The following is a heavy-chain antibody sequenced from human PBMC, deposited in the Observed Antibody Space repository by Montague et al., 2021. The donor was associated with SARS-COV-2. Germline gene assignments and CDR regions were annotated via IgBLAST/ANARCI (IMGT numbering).Heavy chain of an antibody. V-gene: IGHV3-33*01. CDR2: IWYDGSNK. J-gene: IGHJ2*01. CDR1: GFTFSSYG. Sequence: SLRLSCAASGFTFSSYGMHWVRQAPGKGLEWVAVIWYDGSNKYYADSVKGRFTISRDNSKNTLYLQMNSLRAEDTAVYYCARHVYDILTGYYTYWYFDLWGRGTLVTVSS. D-gene: IGHD3-9*01. CDR3: ARHVYDILTGYYTYWYFDL.